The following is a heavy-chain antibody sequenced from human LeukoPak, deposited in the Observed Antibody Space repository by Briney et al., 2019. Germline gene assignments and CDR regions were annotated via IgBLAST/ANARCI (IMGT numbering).Heavy chain of an antibody. D-gene: IGHD6-19*01. Sequence: GGTLRLSCAASGFTFSSYGMSWVRQAPGKGLEWVSAISGSGGSTYYADSVKGRFTISRDNAKNSLYLQMNSLRAEDTAVYYCARRAVAHAFDIWGQGTMVTVSS. CDR1: GFTFSSYG. V-gene: IGHV3-23*01. J-gene: IGHJ3*02. CDR2: ISGSGGST. CDR3: ARRAVAHAFDI.